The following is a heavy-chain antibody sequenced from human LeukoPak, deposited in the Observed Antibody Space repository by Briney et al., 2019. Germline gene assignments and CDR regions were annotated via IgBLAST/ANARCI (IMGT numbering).Heavy chain of an antibody. D-gene: IGHD6-6*01. Sequence: SETLSLTCTVSGGSLSSYYWSWIRQPPGKGLEWIGYIYYSGSTNYSPSLKSRVTISVDTSKNQFSLKLSSVTAADTAVYYCARWYSSSSGGYGMDVWGQGTTVTVSS. J-gene: IGHJ6*02. V-gene: IGHV4-59*01. CDR2: IYYSGST. CDR3: ARWYSSSSGGYGMDV. CDR1: GGSLSSYY.